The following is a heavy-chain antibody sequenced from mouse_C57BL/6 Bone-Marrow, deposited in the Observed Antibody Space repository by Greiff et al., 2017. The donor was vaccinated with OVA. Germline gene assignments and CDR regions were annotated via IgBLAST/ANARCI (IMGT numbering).Heavy chain of an antibody. CDR3: ARQGYSNYDYAMDY. J-gene: IGHJ4*01. D-gene: IGHD2-5*01. CDR1: GYTFTSYW. CDR2: IDPSDSET. V-gene: IGHV1-52*01. Sequence: QVQLKQPGAELVRPGSSVKLSCKASGYTFTSYWMHWVKQRPIQGLEWIGNIDPSDSETHYNQKFKDKATLTVDKSSSTAYMQLSSLTSEDSAVYYCARQGYSNYDYAMDYWGQGTSVTVSS.